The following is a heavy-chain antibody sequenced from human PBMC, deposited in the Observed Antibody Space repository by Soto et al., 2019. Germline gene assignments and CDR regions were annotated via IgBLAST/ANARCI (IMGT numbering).Heavy chain of an antibody. V-gene: IGHV4-4*07. CDR2: INSDVNT. Sequence: KTXATLSLTFTVSGGSLFGEYCTWIGQPAGGGLEWIGRINSDVNTNYSPSLKSRVTMSVDPSRKHFSLNLTSVTAADTASYFCARDRRLENWFDPWGPGIQVTVSS. J-gene: IGHJ5*02. D-gene: IGHD5-12*01. CDR1: GGSLFGEY. CDR3: ARDRRLENWFDP.